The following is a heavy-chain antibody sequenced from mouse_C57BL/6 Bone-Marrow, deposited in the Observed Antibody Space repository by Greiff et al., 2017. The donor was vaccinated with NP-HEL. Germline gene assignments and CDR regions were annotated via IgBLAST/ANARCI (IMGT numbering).Heavy chain of an antibody. Sequence: DVKLVESEGGLVQPGSSMKLSCTASGFTFSDYYMAWVRQVPEKGLEWVANINYDGSSTYYLDSLKSRFIISRDNAKNILYLQMSSLKSEDTATYYCARGLRNFDYWGQGTTLTVSS. V-gene: IGHV5-16*01. CDR3: ARGLRNFDY. CDR2: INYDGSST. J-gene: IGHJ2*01. D-gene: IGHD3-3*01. CDR1: GFTFSDYY.